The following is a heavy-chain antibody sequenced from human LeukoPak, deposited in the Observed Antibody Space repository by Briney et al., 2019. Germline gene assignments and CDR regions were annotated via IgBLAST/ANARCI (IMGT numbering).Heavy chain of an antibody. V-gene: IGHV3-7*01. J-gene: IGHJ3*02. CDR3: ARSDGRTRPFDI. CDR2: IKQDGSEK. CDR1: GFSFSIYG. Sequence: GGSLRLSCAASGFSFSIYGMSWVRQAPGKGLEWVANIKQDGSEKYYVDSVKGRFTISRDNAKNSLYLQMNSLRAEDTAVYYCARSDGRTRPFDIWGQGTMVTVSS. D-gene: IGHD3-3*01.